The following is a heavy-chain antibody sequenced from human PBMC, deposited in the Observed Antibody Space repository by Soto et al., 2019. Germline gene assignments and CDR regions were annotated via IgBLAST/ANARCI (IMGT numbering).Heavy chain of an antibody. CDR3: AKGKTGTTRSYYYYYYMDV. V-gene: IGHV3-23*01. J-gene: IGHJ6*03. CDR1: GFAFDNYA. D-gene: IGHD1-7*01. Sequence: PGGSLRLSCAASGFAFDNYAMIWVRQAPEKGLKWVSGISGSGGTTYYADSVKDRFTISRDNSKNTVFLQMNSLRAEDTALYYCAKGKTGTTRSYYYYYYMDVWGKGTTVTVSS. CDR2: ISGSGGTT.